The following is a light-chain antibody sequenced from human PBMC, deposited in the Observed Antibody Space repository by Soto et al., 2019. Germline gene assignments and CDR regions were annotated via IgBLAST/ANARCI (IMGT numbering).Light chain of an antibody. V-gene: IGKV3-15*01. CDR1: QSVVTN. CDR2: SAS. J-gene: IGKJ4*01. CDR3: QQYGHWPALT. Sequence: EIVMTQSPVTLSVSPGERATLSCRASQSVVTNVAWYQQKRGQTPRLLIYSASTRAAGIPDRFSGSGSGTEFTLTISSLQSEDFGVYYCQQYGHWPALTFGGGTKVEI.